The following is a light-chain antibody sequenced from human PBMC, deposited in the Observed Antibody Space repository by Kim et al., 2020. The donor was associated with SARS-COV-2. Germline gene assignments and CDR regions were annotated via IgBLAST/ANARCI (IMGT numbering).Light chain of an antibody. Sequence: GQAITIACSGSSSDIGSYDYVSWYQQHPGEPPKLLIFDISDRPSGIPSRFSVSKSGNRASLTISGLQAEDEADYYCSSYSVTSTFVFGPGTKVTVL. V-gene: IGLV2-14*03. CDR2: DIS. CDR3: SSYSVTSTFV. CDR1: SSDIGSYDY. J-gene: IGLJ1*01.